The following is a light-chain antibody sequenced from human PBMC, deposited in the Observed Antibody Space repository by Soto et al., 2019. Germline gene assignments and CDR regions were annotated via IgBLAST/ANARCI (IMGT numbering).Light chain of an antibody. CDR2: GAS. CDR3: QQYGRSPLT. Sequence: EIVLTQSPGTLSLSPGGRATLSCRASQSVSSSYLAWYQQKPGQAPRLLIYGASSRATGIPDRFSGSGSGTDFTLTISRLEPEDFAVYYCQQYGRSPLTFGGGTKVEIK. J-gene: IGKJ4*01. V-gene: IGKV3-20*01. CDR1: QSVSSSY.